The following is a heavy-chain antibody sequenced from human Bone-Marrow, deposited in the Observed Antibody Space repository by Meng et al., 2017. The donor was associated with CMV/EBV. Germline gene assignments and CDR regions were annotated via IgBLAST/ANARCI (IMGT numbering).Heavy chain of an antibody. D-gene: IGHD6-13*01. CDR2: ISGGGGTT. CDR1: GCSFSDYA. CDR3: AKGLRYSSSQVDYFQH. V-gene: IGHV3-23*01. J-gene: IGHJ1*01. Sequence: SGCSFSDYARIWVRQAPGKGLEWVSVISGGGGTTFYADSVNGRYTISRDNSKNILYLQMNSLRAEDTAVYYCAKGLRYSSSQVDYFQHWGQGTLVTVSS.